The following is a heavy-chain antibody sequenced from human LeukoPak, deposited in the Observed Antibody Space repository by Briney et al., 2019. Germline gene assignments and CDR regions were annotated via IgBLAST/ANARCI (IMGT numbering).Heavy chain of an antibody. CDR1: GYTFTNYG. V-gene: IGHV1-18*01. Sequence: ASVKVSCKASGYTFTNYGIRWVPQAPEQGLECMGWISAYNVNTNYAQKVQGRVIMTTDTYKSKAYMELRSLRSDDTAVYYCARGDFDSSGYWFDPWGQGTLVTVSS. CDR2: ISAYNVNT. D-gene: IGHD3-22*01. CDR3: ARGDFDSSGYWFDP. J-gene: IGHJ5*02.